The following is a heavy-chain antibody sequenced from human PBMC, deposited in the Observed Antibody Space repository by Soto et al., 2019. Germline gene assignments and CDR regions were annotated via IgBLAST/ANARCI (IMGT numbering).Heavy chain of an antibody. CDR2: IYYSWST. D-gene: IGHD3-22*01. J-gene: IGHJ3*02. Sequence: SETLSLTCTVSGGSISSGDYYWSWIRQPPGKGLEWIGYIYYSWSTYYNPSLKSRVTISVDTSKNQFSLKLSSVTAADTAVYYCARGGRENYYDSSGYYYFDAFDIWGQGTMVTVSS. CDR1: GGSISSGDYY. CDR3: ARGGRENYYDSSGYYYFDAFDI. V-gene: IGHV4-30-4*01.